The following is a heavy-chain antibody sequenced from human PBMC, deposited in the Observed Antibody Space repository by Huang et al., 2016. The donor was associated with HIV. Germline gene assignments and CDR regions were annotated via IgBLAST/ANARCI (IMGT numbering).Heavy chain of an antibody. CDR2: MTPSTRDA. V-gene: IGHV1-2*02. Sequence: QVQLVQSGAEVRKPGAPVTVSCKTSGYRFVDYYIHWVPQAPGQGPEGMGWMTPSTRDAVSAERFLGRVAVTRDTSIRSVEMAVNSLQFGDAATYCCTTEGGGSCDGGSCFPHWGQGALVGVSS. J-gene: IGHJ4*02. CDR1: GYRFVDYY. CDR3: TTEGGGSCDGGSCFPH. D-gene: IGHD2-15*01.